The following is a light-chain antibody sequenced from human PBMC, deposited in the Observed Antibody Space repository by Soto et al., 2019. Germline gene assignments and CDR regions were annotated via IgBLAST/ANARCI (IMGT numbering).Light chain of an antibody. CDR2: LEGSGSY. CDR3: ETCDSNTRV. Sequence: QLVLTQSSSASASLGSSVKLTCTLSSGHSSYIIAWHRQQPGKAPRYLMKLEGSGSYNKGSAVPDRVSGSGSAADLYLTVFQLQVEDDAYYYSETCDSNTRVFGGGTKLTVL. J-gene: IGLJ2*01. CDR1: SGHSSYI. V-gene: IGLV4-60*02.